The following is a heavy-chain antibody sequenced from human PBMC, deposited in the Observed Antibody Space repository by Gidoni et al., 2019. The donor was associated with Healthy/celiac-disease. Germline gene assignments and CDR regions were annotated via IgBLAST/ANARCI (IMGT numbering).Heavy chain of an antibody. CDR1: GGTFSSYA. Sequence: QVQLVQSGAAVKKPGSAVKVSCKASGGTFSSYAISWVRQAPGQGLAWMGGIIPIFGTANYAQKFQGRVTITADESTSTAYMELSSLRSEDTAVYYCARDGRFDYYFDYWGQGTLVTVSS. D-gene: IGHD3-16*01. CDR2: IIPIFGTA. CDR3: ARDGRFDYYFDY. V-gene: IGHV1-69*01. J-gene: IGHJ4*02.